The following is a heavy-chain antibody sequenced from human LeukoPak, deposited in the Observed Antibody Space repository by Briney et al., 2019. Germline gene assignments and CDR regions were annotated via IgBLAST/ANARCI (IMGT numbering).Heavy chain of an antibody. D-gene: IGHD3-16*01. CDR1: GGTFSSYA. CDR3: ARDQSGGYDYVPGAFDI. Sequence: SVKVSCKASGGTFSSYAISWVRQAPGQGLEWMGGIIPIFGTANYAQKFQGRVTITADESTSTAYMELSSLRSEDTAVYYCARDQSGGYDYVPGAFDIWGQGTMVTVSS. V-gene: IGHV1-69*13. J-gene: IGHJ3*02. CDR2: IIPIFGTA.